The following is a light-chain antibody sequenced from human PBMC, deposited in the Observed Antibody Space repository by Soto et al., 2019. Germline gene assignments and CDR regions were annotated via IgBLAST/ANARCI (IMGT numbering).Light chain of an antibody. V-gene: IGLV1-47*01. J-gene: IGLJ2*01. Sequence: QSVLTQPPSASGTPGQRVTMSCLGSSSNIGSNYVYWYQQLPGTAPKLLIYKNNQRPSGVPDRFSGSKSGTSASLAISGLRSEDEADYYCVAWDDSLSGVVFGGRTKLTVL. CDR1: SSNIGSNY. CDR2: KNN. CDR3: VAWDDSLSGVV.